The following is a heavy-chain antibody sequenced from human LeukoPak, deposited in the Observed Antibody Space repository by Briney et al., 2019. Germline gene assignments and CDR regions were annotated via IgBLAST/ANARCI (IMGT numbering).Heavy chain of an antibody. CDR1: GGTFSSYA. CDR2: IIPILGIA. Sequence: SVKVSCKASGGTFSSYAISWVRQAPGQGLEWMGRIIPILGIANYAQKFQGRVTITADKSTSTAYMELSSLRSDDAAVYYCARDGEGLLWFGELSHDFDYWGQGTLVTVSS. V-gene: IGHV1-69*04. CDR3: ARDGEGLLWFGELSHDFDY. D-gene: IGHD3-10*01. J-gene: IGHJ4*02.